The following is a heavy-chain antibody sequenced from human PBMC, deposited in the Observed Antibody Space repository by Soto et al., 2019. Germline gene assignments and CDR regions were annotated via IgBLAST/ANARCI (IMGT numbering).Heavy chain of an antibody. J-gene: IGHJ6*02. CDR1: GFTFTTYC. Sequence: EVQLVESGGGLVQPGGSLTLSCVASGFTFTTYCMHWVRQAPGKGLEYLSAISNDAVHTYYANSVKDRFTISRDNSKYXLYLHMGSVRPEDMAVYYCAGGHVGWDYDSYGMDVWGQGTTVTVSS. CDR2: ISNDAVHT. CDR3: AGGHVGWDYDSYGMDV. V-gene: IGHV3-64*01. D-gene: IGHD6-19*01.